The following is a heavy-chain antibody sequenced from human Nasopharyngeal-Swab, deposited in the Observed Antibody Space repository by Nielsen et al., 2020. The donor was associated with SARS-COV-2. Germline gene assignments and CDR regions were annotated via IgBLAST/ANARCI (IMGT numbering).Heavy chain of an antibody. V-gene: IGHV3-21*04. Sequence: WIRQPPGKGLEWVSSISSSSSYIYYADSVKGRFTISRDNSKNTLYLQMNSLRADDTAVYYCAKEPSYSSGWLGWFDPWGQGTLVTVSS. D-gene: IGHD6-19*01. CDR3: AKEPSYSSGWLGWFDP. J-gene: IGHJ5*02. CDR2: ISSSSSYI.